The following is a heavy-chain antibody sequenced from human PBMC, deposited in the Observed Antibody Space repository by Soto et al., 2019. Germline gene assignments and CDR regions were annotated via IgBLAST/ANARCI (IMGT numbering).Heavy chain of an antibody. V-gene: IGHV4-31*03. CDR2: IYYSGST. Sequence: SETLSLTCTVSGGSISSGGYYWSWIRQHPGKGLEWIGYIYYSGSTYYNPSLKSRVTISVDTSKNQFSLKLSSVTAADTAVYYCARVHGSGSGYYYYVMDVWGQGTTVTVSS. J-gene: IGHJ6*02. CDR1: GGSISSGGYY. CDR3: ARVHGSGSGYYYYVMDV. D-gene: IGHD3-10*01.